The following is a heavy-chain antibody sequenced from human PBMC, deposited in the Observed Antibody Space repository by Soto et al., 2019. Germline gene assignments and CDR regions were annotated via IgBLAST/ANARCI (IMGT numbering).Heavy chain of an antibody. J-gene: IGHJ4*02. Sequence: QVQLVQSGADVKKPGASVRVSCKGSGYTLTGYYVHWVRQAPGQGFEWMGVIYPSGGTTSYAQKFQYRVTMTRDTSTSTVYMELSSLRSQDTAVYYCARLATATPPYYFDYWGQGTLVTVSS. CDR2: IYPSGGTT. V-gene: IGHV1-46*01. CDR1: GYTLTGYY. CDR3: ARLATATPPYYFDY.